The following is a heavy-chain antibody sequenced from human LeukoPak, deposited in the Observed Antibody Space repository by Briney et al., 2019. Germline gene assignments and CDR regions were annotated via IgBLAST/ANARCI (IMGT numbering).Heavy chain of an antibody. D-gene: IGHD6-13*01. CDR1: GFTLSSYW. CDR3: ARDIAPAGLFFDY. Sequence: PGGSLRLSCAASGFTLSSYWMSWVRQAPGKGLEWVANIKHDGSEKDYVDSVKGRFTISRDNAKNSLYLQMNSLRAEDTAVYYCARDIAPAGLFFDYWGQGTLVTVSS. J-gene: IGHJ4*02. CDR2: IKHDGSEK. V-gene: IGHV3-7*01.